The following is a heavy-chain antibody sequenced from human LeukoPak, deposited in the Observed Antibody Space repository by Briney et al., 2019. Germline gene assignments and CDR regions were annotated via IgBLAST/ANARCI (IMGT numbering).Heavy chain of an antibody. CDR1: GFTFSSYS. V-gene: IGHV3-48*04. CDR2: ISSSSSTI. Sequence: GGSLRLSCAASGFTFSSYSMNWVRQAPGKGLEWVSYISSSSSTIYYADSVKGRFTISRDNAKNSLYLQMNSLRAEDTALYYCARDDLEMASSAFDIWGQGTMVTVSS. J-gene: IGHJ3*02. CDR3: ARDDLEMASSAFDI. D-gene: IGHD5-24*01.